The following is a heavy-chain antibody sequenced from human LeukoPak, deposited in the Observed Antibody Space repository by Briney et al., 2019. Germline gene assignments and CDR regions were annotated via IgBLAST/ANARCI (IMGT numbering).Heavy chain of an antibody. CDR1: GFTFSSYD. CDR2: IGTAGDT. CDR3: ARDGPAYCGGDCYWDY. Sequence: GGSLRLSCAASGFTFSSYDMHWVRQTTEKGLEWVSAIGTAGDTYYPGSVKGRFTISRENAKNSLYLQMNSLRAGDTAVYYCARDGPAYCGGDCYWDYWGQGTLVTVSS. D-gene: IGHD2-21*02. J-gene: IGHJ4*02. V-gene: IGHV3-13*04.